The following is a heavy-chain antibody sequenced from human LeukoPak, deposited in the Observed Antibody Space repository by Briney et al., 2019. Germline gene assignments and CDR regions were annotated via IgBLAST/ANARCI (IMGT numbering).Heavy chain of an antibody. J-gene: IGHJ4*02. D-gene: IGHD4-11*01. CDR2: ISGSGGST. V-gene: IGHV3-23*01. CDR3: ARKERSYSNPRTWIDY. CDR1: GFTFSSYA. Sequence: LTGGSLRLSCAASGFTFSSYAMSWVRQAPGKGLEWVSAISGSGGSTYYADSVKGRFTISRDNSKNTLYLQMNSLRAEDTAVYYCARKERSYSNPRTWIDYWGQGTLVTVSS.